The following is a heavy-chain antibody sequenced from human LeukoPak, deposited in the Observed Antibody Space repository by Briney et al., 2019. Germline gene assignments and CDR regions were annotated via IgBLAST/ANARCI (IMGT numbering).Heavy chain of an antibody. V-gene: IGHV3-23*01. Sequence: GGSLRLSCAASGFTFSNYALSWVRQAPGKGLEWVSDISATGDGTWYPDSVKGRFTVSRDNSKNTMYLQMNSLRVEDTALYYCARDRDFPRDQFDYWGQGTLVTVSS. J-gene: IGHJ4*02. CDR2: ISATGDGT. CDR3: ARDRDFPRDQFDY. CDR1: GFTFSNYA. D-gene: IGHD2-21*02.